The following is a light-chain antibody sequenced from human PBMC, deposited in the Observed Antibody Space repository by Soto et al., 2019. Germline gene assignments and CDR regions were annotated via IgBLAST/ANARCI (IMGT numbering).Light chain of an antibody. Sequence: DIVITHSPFSLPVTPGEPASISCRSSQSLLHSNGYNYLDWYLQKPGQSPQLLIYLGSNRASGVPGRFSASASGTDFTLTISRVEAEDVGVYYCMGALQSPPTFGQGTKVDIK. V-gene: IGKV2-28*01. CDR2: LGS. CDR3: MGALQSPPT. CDR1: QSLLHSNGYNY. J-gene: IGKJ1*01.